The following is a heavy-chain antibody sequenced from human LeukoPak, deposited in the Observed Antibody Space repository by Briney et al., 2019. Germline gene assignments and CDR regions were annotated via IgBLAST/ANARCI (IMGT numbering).Heavy chain of an antibody. CDR2: NYDSGST. D-gene: IGHD3/OR15-3a*01. Sequence: SETLSLTCTVSGGSISTYYWNWIRQPPGKGLEWIEYNYDSGSTKYNPSLKSRVTISVDTSKNQFSLKLSSVTAADTAVYYCARSWTEISYFDYWGQGARVTVSS. CDR1: GGSISTYY. V-gene: IGHV4-59*08. J-gene: IGHJ4*02. CDR3: ARSWTEISYFDY.